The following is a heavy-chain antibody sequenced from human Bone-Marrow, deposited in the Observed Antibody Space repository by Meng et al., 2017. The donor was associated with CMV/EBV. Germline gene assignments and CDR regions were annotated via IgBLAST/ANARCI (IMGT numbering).Heavy chain of an antibody. V-gene: IGHV3-73*01. CDR3: TRLSITIFGVVGGMDV. CDR1: GFTFSGSA. D-gene: IGHD3-3*01. J-gene: IGHJ6*02. Sequence: GEYLKISCAASGFTFSGSAMHWVRQASGKGLEWVGRIRSKANSYATAYAASVKGRFTISRDDSKYTAYLQMNSLKTEDTAVYYCTRLSITIFGVVGGMDVWGQGTTVTVSS. CDR2: IRSKANSYAT.